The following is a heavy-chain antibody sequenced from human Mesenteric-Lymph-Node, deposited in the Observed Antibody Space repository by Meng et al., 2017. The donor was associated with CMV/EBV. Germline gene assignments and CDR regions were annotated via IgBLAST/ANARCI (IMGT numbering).Heavy chain of an antibody. Sequence: SCETSDDTCARYGTSWVGQSPEQGLEWMGRSSGYNGNINYVQKFQGRVTMTIDTSTSTSYMELRSLRADDTAVYYCARDRATASSDSWGQGTLVTVSS. CDR2: SSGYNGNI. CDR3: ARDRATASSDS. CDR1: DDTCARYG. V-gene: IGHV1-18*04. J-gene: IGHJ4*02. D-gene: IGHD6-13*01.